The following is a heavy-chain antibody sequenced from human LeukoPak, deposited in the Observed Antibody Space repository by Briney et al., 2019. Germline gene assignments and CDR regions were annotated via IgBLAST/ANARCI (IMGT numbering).Heavy chain of an antibody. Sequence: ASVKVSCKASGYTFTGYYMHWVRQAPGQGLEWMGRINPNGGGTNYAQKFQGRVTMTRDTSVSTAYMELSRLRSDDTAVYYCARDVRYCSGGSCYPPNWFDPWGQGTLVTVSS. J-gene: IGHJ5*02. CDR3: ARDVRYCSGGSCYPPNWFDP. CDR1: GYTFTGYY. CDR2: INPNGGGT. V-gene: IGHV1-2*06. D-gene: IGHD2-15*01.